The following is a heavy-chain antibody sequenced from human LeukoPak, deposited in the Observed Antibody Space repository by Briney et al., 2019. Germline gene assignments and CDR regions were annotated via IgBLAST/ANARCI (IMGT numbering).Heavy chain of an antibody. Sequence: PGGSLRLSCAASGFTFNSYAMSWVRQAPGKGLEWVSVIYSGGSTYYADSVKGRFTISRDNSKNTLYLQMNSLRVEDSALYYCAKNRMGVYYFDYWGQGTLVTVSS. CDR1: GFTFNSYA. D-gene: IGHD3-16*01. J-gene: IGHJ4*02. CDR2: IYSGGST. CDR3: AKNRMGVYYFDY. V-gene: IGHV3-23*03.